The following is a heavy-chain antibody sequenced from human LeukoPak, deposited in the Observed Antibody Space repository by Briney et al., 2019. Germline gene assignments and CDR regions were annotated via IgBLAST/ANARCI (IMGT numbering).Heavy chain of an antibody. Sequence: PGGSLRLSCAASGFTFSSYWMSWVRQAPGKGLEWVANIKQDGSEKYYVDSVKGRFTISRDNAKNSLYLQMNSLRAEDTAVYYCARDHHDFWSGSIGGYFDYWGQGTLVTVSS. CDR1: GFTFSSYW. CDR2: IKQDGSEK. J-gene: IGHJ4*02. CDR3: ARDHHDFWSGSIGGYFDY. D-gene: IGHD3-3*01. V-gene: IGHV3-7*01.